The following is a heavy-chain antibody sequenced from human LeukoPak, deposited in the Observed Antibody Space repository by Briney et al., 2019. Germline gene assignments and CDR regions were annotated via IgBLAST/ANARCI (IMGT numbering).Heavy chain of an antibody. CDR3: ARGLYDFWSGYLYYYYYYMDV. Sequence: PSETLSLTCTVSGGSISSYYWSWIRQPPGKGLEWIGYIYYSGSPNYNPSLKSRVTISVDTSKNQFSLKLSSVTAADTAVYYCARGLYDFWSGYLYYYYYYMDVWGKGTTVTVSS. V-gene: IGHV4-59*01. D-gene: IGHD3-3*01. J-gene: IGHJ6*03. CDR1: GGSISSYY. CDR2: IYYSGSP.